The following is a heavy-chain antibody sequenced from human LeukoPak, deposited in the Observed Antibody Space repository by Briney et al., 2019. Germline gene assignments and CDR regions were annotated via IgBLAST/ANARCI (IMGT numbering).Heavy chain of an antibody. J-gene: IGHJ4*02. CDR1: GGSISSYY. Sequence: TSETLSLTCTVSGGSISSYYWSWIRQPPGKGLEWIGYIYYSGSTNYNPSLKSRVTISVDTSKNQFSLKLSSVTAADTAVYYCARAVSQSVVIGNYFDSWGQGTLVTVSS. CDR2: IYYSGST. CDR3: ARAVSQSVVIGNYFDS. V-gene: IGHV4-59*01. D-gene: IGHD4-23*01.